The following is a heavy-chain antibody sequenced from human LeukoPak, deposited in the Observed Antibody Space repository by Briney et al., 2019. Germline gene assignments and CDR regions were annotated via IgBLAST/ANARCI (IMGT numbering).Heavy chain of an antibody. CDR3: ARSYCSSTSCYTGY. Sequence: ASVKVSCKASGYTFTGYYMHWVRQATGQGLEWMGRINPNSGGTNYAQKFQGRVTMTRDTSISTAYMELSRLRSDDTAVYYCARSYCSSTSCYTGYWGQGTLVTVSS. D-gene: IGHD2-2*02. CDR2: INPNSGGT. V-gene: IGHV1-2*06. J-gene: IGHJ4*02. CDR1: GYTFTGYY.